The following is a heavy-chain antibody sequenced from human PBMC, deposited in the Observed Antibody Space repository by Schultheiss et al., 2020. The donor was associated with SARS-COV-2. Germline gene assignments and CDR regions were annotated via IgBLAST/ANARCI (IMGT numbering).Heavy chain of an antibody. V-gene: IGHV3-33*01. Sequence: GGSLRLSCAVSGVTFSSYGMHWVRQSPGKGLEWVAFIWYDGSKTYYADSVKGRFTISRDNSKDTLYLQMNSMRDEDTAVYYCARDQGAAVPDYWGRGTLVTVSS. J-gene: IGHJ4*01. CDR3: ARDQGAAVPDY. D-gene: IGHD6-13*01. CDR1: GVTFSSYG. CDR2: IWYDGSKT.